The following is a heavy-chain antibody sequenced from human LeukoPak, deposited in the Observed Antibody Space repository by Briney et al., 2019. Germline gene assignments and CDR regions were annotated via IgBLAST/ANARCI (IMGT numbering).Heavy chain of an antibody. Sequence: EASVKVSCKASGGTFSSYAISWVRQAPGQGLEWMGRIIPILGIANYAQKFQGRVTITADKSTSTAYMELSSLRSEDTAVYYCARDYRIYSYGHPEDYWGQGTLVTVSS. J-gene: IGHJ4*02. CDR2: IIPILGIA. V-gene: IGHV1-69*04. CDR3: ARDYRIYSYGHPEDY. D-gene: IGHD5-18*01. CDR1: GGTFSSYA.